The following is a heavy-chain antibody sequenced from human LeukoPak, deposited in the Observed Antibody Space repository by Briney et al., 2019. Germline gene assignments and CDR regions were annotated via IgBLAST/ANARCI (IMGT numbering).Heavy chain of an antibody. CDR3: ARDGAATFDY. CDR1: GDSISSGAYY. V-gene: IGHV4-61*02. Sequence: SQTLSLTCTVSGDSISSGAYYWSWIRQPAGKGLEWIGRIYTSGSTNYNPSLKSRVTMSVDTSKNQFSLKLSSVTAADTAVYYCARDGAATFDYWGQGTLVTVSS. D-gene: IGHD2-15*01. J-gene: IGHJ4*02. CDR2: IYTSGST.